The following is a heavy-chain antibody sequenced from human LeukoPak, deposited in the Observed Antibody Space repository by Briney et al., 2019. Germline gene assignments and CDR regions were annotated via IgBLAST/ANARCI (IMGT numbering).Heavy chain of an antibody. CDR2: ISSSSSYI. J-gene: IGHJ4*02. CDR1: GFTFSSYS. D-gene: IGHD6-6*01. Sequence: GGSLRLSCAASGFTFSSYSMNWVRQAPGKGLEWVSSISSSSSYIYYADSVKGRFTISRDNAKNSLYLQMNSLRAEDTAVYYCARDAPEYSSSSLFDYWGQGTLVTVSS. CDR3: ARDAPEYSSSSLFDY. V-gene: IGHV3-21*01.